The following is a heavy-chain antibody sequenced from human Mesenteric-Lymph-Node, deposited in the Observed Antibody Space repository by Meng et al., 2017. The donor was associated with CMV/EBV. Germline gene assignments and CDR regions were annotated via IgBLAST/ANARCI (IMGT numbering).Heavy chain of an antibody. CDR2: ISGSGGST. D-gene: IGHD3-10*01. CDR1: GFTFSSYA. CDR3: AKDRGSSYYYYGMDV. J-gene: IGHJ6*02. Sequence: GESLKISCAASGFTFSSYAMSWVRQAPGKGLEWVSAISGSGGSTYYADSVKGRFTISRDNSKNTLFLQMNSLRPDDTAVYNCAKDRGSSYYYYGMDVWGQGTTVTVSS. V-gene: IGHV3-23*01.